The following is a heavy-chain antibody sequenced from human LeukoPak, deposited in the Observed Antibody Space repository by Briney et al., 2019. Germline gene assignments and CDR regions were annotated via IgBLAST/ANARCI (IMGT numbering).Heavy chain of an antibody. CDR3: AKDLRRMVGATKGMDV. V-gene: IGHV3-30*02. D-gene: IGHD1-26*01. Sequence: GGSLRLSCAASGFTFSSYGMHWVRQAPGKGLEWVAFIRYDGSNKYYADSVKGRFTISRDNSKNTLYLQMNSLRAEDTAVYYCAKDLRRMVGATKGMDVWGKGTTVTVSS. J-gene: IGHJ6*03. CDR1: GFTFSSYG. CDR2: IRYDGSNK.